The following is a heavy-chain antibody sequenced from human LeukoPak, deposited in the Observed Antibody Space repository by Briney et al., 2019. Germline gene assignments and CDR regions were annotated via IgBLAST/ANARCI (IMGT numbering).Heavy chain of an antibody. V-gene: IGHV3-74*01. Sequence: GGSLRLSCAASGFTFSSYWMHWVRQAPGKGLVWVSRINSDGSSTSYADSVKGRFTISRDNAKNTLYLQMNSLRAEDTAVYYCARRSSGSPPYYFGYWGQGTLVTVSS. CDR1: GFTFSSYW. J-gene: IGHJ4*02. CDR3: ARRSSGSPPYYFGY. D-gene: IGHD1-26*01. CDR2: INSDGSST.